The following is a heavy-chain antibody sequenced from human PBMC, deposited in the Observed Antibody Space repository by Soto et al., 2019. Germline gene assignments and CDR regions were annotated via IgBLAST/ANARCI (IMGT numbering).Heavy chain of an antibody. CDR2: VSGSGSST. CDR3: AKDLRGYSRQIDN. Sequence: PGKGLEWVSAVSGSGSSTYYADSVKGRFTISRDNSKNTLYLQMNSLRAEDTAIYYCAKDLRGYSRQIDNWGQGTLVTVSS. D-gene: IGHD6-13*01. J-gene: IGHJ4*02. V-gene: IGHV3-23*01.